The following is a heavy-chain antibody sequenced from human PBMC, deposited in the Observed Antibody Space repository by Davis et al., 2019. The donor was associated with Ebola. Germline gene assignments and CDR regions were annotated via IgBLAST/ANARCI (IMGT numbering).Heavy chain of an antibody. CDR1: GGSFSGYY. J-gene: IGHJ6*03. D-gene: IGHD3-3*01. CDR2: IYYSGST. CDR3: ARTTIFGVVTISYYYYYMDV. V-gene: IGHV4-31*11. Sequence: PSETLSLTCAVYGGSFSGYYWSWIRQHPGKGLEWIGYIYYSGSTYYNPSLKSRVTISVDTSKNQFSLKLSSVTAADTAVYYCARTTIFGVVTISYYYYYMDVWGKGTTVTVSS.